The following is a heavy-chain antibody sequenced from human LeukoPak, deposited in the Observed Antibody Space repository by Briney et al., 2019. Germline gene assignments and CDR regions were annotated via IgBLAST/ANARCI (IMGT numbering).Heavy chain of an antibody. Sequence: SETLSLTCFVSGGSITRRYWSWIRQPPGKGLEWIGYINYSGNTNYNPSLKSRVLISVDTSKNQFSLKLRSVTAADTAVYYCGRGGGGSYLEYSFDYWGQGTLVTVSS. D-gene: IGHD3-10*01. V-gene: IGHV4-59*11. CDR3: GRGGGGSYLEYSFDY. J-gene: IGHJ4*02. CDR2: INYSGNT. CDR1: GGSITRRY.